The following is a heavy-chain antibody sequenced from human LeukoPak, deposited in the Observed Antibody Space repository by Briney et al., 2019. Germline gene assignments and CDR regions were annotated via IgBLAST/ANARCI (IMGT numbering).Heavy chain of an antibody. CDR3: ARPLQGIVGATGFDY. J-gene: IGHJ4*02. V-gene: IGHV5-51*01. CDR1: EYSFATYW. D-gene: IGHD1-26*01. Sequence: GESLKISCQGSEYSFATYWIAWLRQMPGKGLEWMGIIYPSDSDTRYSPSFQGQVTISADKSIKTAYLQWSSLKASATAMYYCARPLQGIVGATGFDYWGQGNLVTVSS. CDR2: IYPSDSDT.